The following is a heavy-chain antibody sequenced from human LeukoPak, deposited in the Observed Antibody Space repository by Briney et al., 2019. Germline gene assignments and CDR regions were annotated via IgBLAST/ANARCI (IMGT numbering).Heavy chain of an antibody. CDR1: GFTFSNYA. D-gene: IGHD3-9*01. Sequence: GPSLILSCAASGFTFSNYAMSWVRQAQGKGLEWVSAILGSGVTTYYADSVKGRFSVSRDKSKSALYLQMNTLRAEDTALYYCAKWGDYDVLTGYYVPDYWGQGTLVTVSS. CDR2: ILGSGVTT. CDR3: AKWGDYDVLTGYYVPDY. V-gene: IGHV3-23*01. J-gene: IGHJ4*02.